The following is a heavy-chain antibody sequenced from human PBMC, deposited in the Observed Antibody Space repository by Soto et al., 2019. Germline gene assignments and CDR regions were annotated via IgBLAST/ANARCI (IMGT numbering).Heavy chain of an antibody. Sequence: EVQLVESGGGLVKPGGSLRLSCAASGFTFSRYSMNWVRQAPGKGLEWVSSNSSSSSSIYYADSVKGRFTISRDNAKNSLYLQMNSLRAEDTVVYYCARDGLNQLVRGEFYYGMDVWGQGTTVTVSS. J-gene: IGHJ6*02. V-gene: IGHV3-21*01. CDR2: NSSSSSSI. CDR3: ARDGLNQLVRGEFYYGMDV. CDR1: GFTFSRYS. D-gene: IGHD6-6*01.